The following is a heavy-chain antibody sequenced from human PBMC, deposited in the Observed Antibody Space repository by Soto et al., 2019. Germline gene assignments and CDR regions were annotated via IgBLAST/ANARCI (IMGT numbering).Heavy chain of an antibody. J-gene: IGHJ4*02. D-gene: IGHD3-16*02. CDR3: ARSLYDYIWGSYPFY. CDR1: GGTFNNNA. CDR2: IIPIFDTP. V-gene: IGHV1-69*13. Sequence: SVKVSCKASGGTFNNNAITWVRQAPGQGLEWMGAIIPIFDTPTYAQKFHGRLTITADESTSTAYMELNSLRAEDTAVYYCARSLYDYIWGSYPFYWGQGTLVTVSS.